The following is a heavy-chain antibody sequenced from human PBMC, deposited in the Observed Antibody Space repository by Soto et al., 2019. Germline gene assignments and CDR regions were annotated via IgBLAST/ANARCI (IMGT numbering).Heavy chain of an antibody. CDR2: ISGSSHII. CDR1: GFTLSTYS. CDR3: ASAFDLQYGLDV. Sequence: GGSLRLSCAASGFTLSTYSLNWVRQAPGKGLEWLSYISGSSHIIYYADSVKGRFTISRDNAKNSLYLQMNSLRDEDTAVYFCASAFDLQYGLDVWGQGTTVTVSS. V-gene: IGHV3-48*02. J-gene: IGHJ6*02. D-gene: IGHD3-10*01.